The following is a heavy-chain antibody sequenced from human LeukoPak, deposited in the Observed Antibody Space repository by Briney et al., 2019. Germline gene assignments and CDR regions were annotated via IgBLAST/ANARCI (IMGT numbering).Heavy chain of an antibody. D-gene: IGHD3-16*02. CDR3: ARVPGLRLGELSPLFDY. J-gene: IGHJ4*02. Sequence: SVKVSCKASGGTFSSYAISWVRQAPGQGLEWMGGIIPIFGTANYAQKFQGRVTITADKSTSAAYMELSSLRSEDTAVYYCARVPGLRLGELSPLFDYWGQGTLVTVSS. CDR1: GGTFSSYA. V-gene: IGHV1-69*06. CDR2: IIPIFGTA.